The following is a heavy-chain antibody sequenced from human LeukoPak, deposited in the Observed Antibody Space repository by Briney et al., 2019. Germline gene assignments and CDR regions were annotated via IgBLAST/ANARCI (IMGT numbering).Heavy chain of an antibody. D-gene: IGHD3-10*02. J-gene: IGHJ6*04. CDR3: AELGITMIGGV. CDR1: GFTFSHYG. CDR2: ISSSRTSI. Sequence: GGSLRLSCVASGFTFSHYGMNWVRQAPGKGLEWVSYISSSRTSISYAESVKGRFTVSRDNAERSLYLQMNSLRVEDTAVYYCAELGITMIGGVWGRGTTVTISS. V-gene: IGHV3-21*01.